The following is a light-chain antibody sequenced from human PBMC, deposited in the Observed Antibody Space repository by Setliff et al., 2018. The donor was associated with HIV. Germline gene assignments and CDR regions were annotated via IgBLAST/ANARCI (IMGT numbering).Light chain of an antibody. Sequence: QSALTQSPSVPGTPGQRVTISCSGSNSNIGTTTVNWYQRRPGAAPKLLIYTNSHRPSGVPDRFSGSKSGTSASLAISGLQSEDEAEYYCASWDDSLKVYVFGSGTKVTVL. CDR3: ASWDDSLKVYV. CDR1: NSNIGTTT. V-gene: IGLV1-44*01. CDR2: TNS. J-gene: IGLJ1*01.